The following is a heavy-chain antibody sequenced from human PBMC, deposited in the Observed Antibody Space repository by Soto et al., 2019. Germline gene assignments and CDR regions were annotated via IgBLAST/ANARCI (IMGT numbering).Heavy chain of an antibody. J-gene: IGHJ4*02. CDR2: ISAYNGNT. Sequence: ASVKVSCKASGYTFTRYGISWVRQAPGQGLEWMGWISAYNGNTNSAQKLQGRVTMTTDTSTSTAYMEVRSLRSDDRAIYYCARDDSGYSGSHYIDYFNFWGQGTLVTVSS. CDR1: GYTFTRYG. V-gene: IGHV1-18*01. D-gene: IGHD1-26*01. CDR3: ARDDSGYSGSHYIDYFNF.